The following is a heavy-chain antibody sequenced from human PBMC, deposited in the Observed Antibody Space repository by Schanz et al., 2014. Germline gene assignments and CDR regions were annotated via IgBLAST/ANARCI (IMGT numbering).Heavy chain of an antibody. J-gene: IGHJ3*02. CDR1: GFTFSNFG. Sequence: QVQLVESGGGVVQPGRSLRLSCAASGFTFSNFGLHWVRQAPGKGLNWVAVISSDGTNNYYADSVQGRFTLSKDFSKDTLYLQLTSLTPEDTAVYYCARLATSKSRLGDAVDIWGQGTMVTVSS. D-gene: IGHD6-6*01. CDR2: ISSDGTNN. CDR3: ARLATSKSRLGDAVDI. V-gene: IGHV3-30*03.